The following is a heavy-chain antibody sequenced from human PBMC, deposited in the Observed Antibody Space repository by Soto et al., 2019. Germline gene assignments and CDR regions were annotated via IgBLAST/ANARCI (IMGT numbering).Heavy chain of an antibody. D-gene: IGHD5-18*01. V-gene: IGHV1-18*01. J-gene: IGHJ3*02. CDR3: ARDLGRLLPPPNDAFDI. CDR1: GYTFTSYG. CDR2: VSAYNGNT. Sequence: ASVKVSCKASGYTFTSYGISWVRQAPGQGLEWMGWVSAYNGNTNYAQKLQGRVTMTTDTSTSTAYMELRSLRSDDTAVYYCARDLGRLLPPPNDAFDIWGQGTMVTVSS.